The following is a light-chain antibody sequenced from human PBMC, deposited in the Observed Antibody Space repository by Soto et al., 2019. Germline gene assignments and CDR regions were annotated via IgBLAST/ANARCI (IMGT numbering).Light chain of an antibody. J-gene: IGKJ4*01. CDR1: QSISSY. V-gene: IGKV1-39*01. CDR3: QQSYSTPLT. CDR2: AAS. Sequence: DIQMTXXXXSLSASVGDRVTITCRASQSISSYLNWYQQKPGKAPKLLIYAASSLQSGVPSRFSGSGSGTDFTLTISSLQPEDFATYYCQQSYSTPLTFGGGTKVEIK.